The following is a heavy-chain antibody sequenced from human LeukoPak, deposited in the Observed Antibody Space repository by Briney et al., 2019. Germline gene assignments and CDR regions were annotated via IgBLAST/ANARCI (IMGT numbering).Heavy chain of an antibody. CDR1: GGSISSDY. D-gene: IGHD4-17*01. CDR3: ARLLRHYGDPIGPYDY. J-gene: IGHJ4*02. Sequence: SETLSLTCTVSGGSISSDYWSWIRQPPGKGLEWIGYIHYSGITNYNPSLKSRVTISVDTSKNQFSLELSSVTAADTAVYYCARLLRHYGDPIGPYDYWGQGTLVTVSS. CDR2: IHYSGIT. V-gene: IGHV4-59*01.